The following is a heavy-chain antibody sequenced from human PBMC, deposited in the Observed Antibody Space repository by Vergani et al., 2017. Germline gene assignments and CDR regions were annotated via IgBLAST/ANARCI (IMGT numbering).Heavy chain of an antibody. V-gene: IGHV3-23*03. D-gene: IGHD1-26*01. Sequence: EVQLLESGGGLVQPGGSLRLSCAASGFTFSSYAMSWVRQAPGKGLEWVSVIYSGGSSTYYADSVKGRFTISRDNSKNTLYLQMNSLRAEDTAVYYCARDQSWAGFDPWGQGTLVTVSS. CDR2: IYSGGSST. CDR1: GFTFSSYA. J-gene: IGHJ5*02. CDR3: ARDQSWAGFDP.